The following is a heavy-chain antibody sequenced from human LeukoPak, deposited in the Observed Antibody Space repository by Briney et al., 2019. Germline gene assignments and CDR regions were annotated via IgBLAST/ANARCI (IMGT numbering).Heavy chain of an antibody. CDR3: ARHSVRYHHERGPMYNWFDP. CDR2: IYYSGST. V-gene: IGHV4-39*01. J-gene: IGHJ5*02. Sequence: PSETLSLTCIVSGGSISSSNYYWGWIRQPPGKGLEWIGSIYYSGSTYYNPSLKSRVTISVDTSKNQLSLKLSSVTAADTAVYYCARHSVRYHHERGPMYNWFDPWGQGTLVTVSS. D-gene: IGHD3-9*01. CDR1: GGSISSSNYY.